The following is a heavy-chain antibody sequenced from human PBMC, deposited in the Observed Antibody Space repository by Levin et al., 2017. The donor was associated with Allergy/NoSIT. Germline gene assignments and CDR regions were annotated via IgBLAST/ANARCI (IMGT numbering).Heavy chain of an antibody. D-gene: IGHD1-1*01. CDR2: ISSSSSSI. Sequence: GGSLRLSCVASGVAFSSYSMNWVRQAPGKGLEWISYISSSSSSIDYADSVKGRFTISRDNAKNSLFLQMISLREEDTAVYFCAGMERNILQAFEIWGQGTMVTVSS. V-gene: IGHV3-48*02. CDR1: GVAFSSYS. CDR3: AGMERNILQAFEI. J-gene: IGHJ3*02.